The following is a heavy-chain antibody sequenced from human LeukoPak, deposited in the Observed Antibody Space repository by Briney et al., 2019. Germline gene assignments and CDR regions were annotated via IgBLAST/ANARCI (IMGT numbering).Heavy chain of an antibody. CDR2: IIPIFGTA. J-gene: IGHJ3*02. V-gene: IGHV1-69*05. CDR1: GGTFSSYA. D-gene: IGHD4-17*01. CDR3: ARDPGLWDYGDRRGAFDI. Sequence: GASVKVSCKASGGTFSSYAISWVRQAPGQGLEWMGGIIPIFGTANYAQKFQGRVTITTDEAKSTDYMEMSSLRSEDTAVYYCARDPGLWDYGDRRGAFDIWGQGTVVTVSS.